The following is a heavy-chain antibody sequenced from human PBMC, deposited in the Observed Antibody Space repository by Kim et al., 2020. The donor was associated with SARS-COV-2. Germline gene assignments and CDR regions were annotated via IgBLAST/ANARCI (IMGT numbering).Heavy chain of an antibody. Sequence: GGSLRLSCAASGFTFSDYYMSWIRQAPGKGLEWVSYISSSGSTIYYADSVKGRFTISRDNAKNSLYLQMNSLRAEDTAVYYCARDRPSYYYDVFQHWGQGTLVTVSS. CDR1: GFTFSDYY. CDR3: ARDRPSYYYDVFQH. J-gene: IGHJ1*01. CDR2: ISSSGSTI. V-gene: IGHV3-11*04. D-gene: IGHD3-22*01.